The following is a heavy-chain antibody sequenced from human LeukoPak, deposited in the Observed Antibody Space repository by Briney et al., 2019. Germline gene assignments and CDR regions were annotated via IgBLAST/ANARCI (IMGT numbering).Heavy chain of an antibody. D-gene: IGHD6-6*01. J-gene: IGHJ4*02. V-gene: IGHV4-59*01. CDR1: GVSISSYS. Sequence: PSETLSLTCTVSGVSISSYSWSWIRQPPGKGLEWIGYIYYSGSTNYNPSLKSRVTISVDTSKNQFSLKLSSVTAEDTAVYYCAREGQQLVPPFDYWGQGNLVTVSS. CDR3: AREGQQLVPPFDY. CDR2: IYYSGST.